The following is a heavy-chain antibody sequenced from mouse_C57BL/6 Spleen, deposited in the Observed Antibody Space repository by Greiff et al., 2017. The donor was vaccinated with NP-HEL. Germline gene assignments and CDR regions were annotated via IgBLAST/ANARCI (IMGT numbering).Heavy chain of an antibody. Sequence: EVNLVESGGGLVKPGGSLKLSCAASGFTFSDYGMHWVRQAPEKGLEWVAYISSGSSTIYYADTVKGRLTISRDNAKNTLILQMTSLRSEDTAMYYGARGKRYAMDYWGQGTSVTVSS. V-gene: IGHV5-17*01. CDR1: GFTFSDYG. CDR2: ISSGSSTI. J-gene: IGHJ4*01. CDR3: ARGKRYAMDY.